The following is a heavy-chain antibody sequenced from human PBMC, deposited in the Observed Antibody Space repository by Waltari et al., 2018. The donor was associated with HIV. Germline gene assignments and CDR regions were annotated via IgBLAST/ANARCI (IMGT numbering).Heavy chain of an antibody. CDR1: GFTFSSYG. V-gene: IGHV3-30*18. J-gene: IGHJ6*02. Sequence: ESGGGVVQPGRSLRLSCAASGFTFSSYGIHWVRQAPGKGLEWVALISYDGRNKYYVDSVKGRFTISRDNSKNTLHLQMNSLRPEDTAVYYCAKDRVFYYGSGSPLPGYYYGMDVWGQGTTVTVSS. D-gene: IGHD3-10*01. CDR3: AKDRVFYYGSGSPLPGYYYGMDV. CDR2: ISYDGRNK.